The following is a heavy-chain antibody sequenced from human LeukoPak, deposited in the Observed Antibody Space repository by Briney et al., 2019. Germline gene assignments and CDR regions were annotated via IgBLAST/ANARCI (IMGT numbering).Heavy chain of an antibody. J-gene: IGHJ4*02. CDR3: ARAPSRDGYNVDY. CDR2: IIPILGIA. V-gene: IGHV1-69*04. D-gene: IGHD5-24*01. Sequence: ASVKVSCKASGGTFSSYAISWVRQAPGQGLEWMGRIIPILGIANYAQKFQGRVTITADKSTSTAYMELSSLRSEDTAVYYCARAPSRDGYNVDYWGQGTLVTVSS. CDR1: GGTFSSYA.